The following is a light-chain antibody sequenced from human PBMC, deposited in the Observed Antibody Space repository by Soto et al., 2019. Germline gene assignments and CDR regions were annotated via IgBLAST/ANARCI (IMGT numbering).Light chain of an antibody. CDR2: AAS. J-gene: IGKJ2*01. Sequence: DIQLTQSPSFLSASVGDRVTITCRASQGISSYLAWYQQKPGKAPKLLIYAASTLQSGVPSRFSGSGSGTEFTLTISSLQPKDFATYYCQQLNSYLYTFGQGTKLEIK. CDR3: QQLNSYLYT. CDR1: QGISSY. V-gene: IGKV1-9*01.